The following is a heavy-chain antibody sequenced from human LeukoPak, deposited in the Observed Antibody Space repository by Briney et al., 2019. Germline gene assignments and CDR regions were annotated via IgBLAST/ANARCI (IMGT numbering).Heavy chain of an antibody. CDR3: ARDYKYAFDN. J-gene: IGHJ4*02. Sequence: HTGGSLRLSCAASRFTFSDYSMNWVRQAPGKGLEWISYIGIDSGNTNYADSVKGRFTISGDKAKNSLYLQMNSLRVEDTAVYYCARDYKYAFDNWGQGTLVTVSS. D-gene: IGHD5-24*01. V-gene: IGHV3-48*01. CDR1: RFTFSDYS. CDR2: IGIDSGNT.